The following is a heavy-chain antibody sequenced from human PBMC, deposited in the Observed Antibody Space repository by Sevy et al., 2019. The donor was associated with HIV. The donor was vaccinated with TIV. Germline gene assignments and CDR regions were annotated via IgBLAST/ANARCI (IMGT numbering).Heavy chain of an antibody. CDR3: VREGLGGFSYSLDC. J-gene: IGHJ4*02. V-gene: IGHV3-23*01. CDR1: GFSFSSDA. Sequence: GGSLRLSCVGSGFSFSSDAMSWVRQAPGKGLQWVATVSASGGSTYYADSVRGRFSITRDNSKNTLYVKMNSLRAEDTGVYYCVREGLGGFSYSLDCWGQGTLVTVSS. CDR2: VSASGGST. D-gene: IGHD3-16*01.